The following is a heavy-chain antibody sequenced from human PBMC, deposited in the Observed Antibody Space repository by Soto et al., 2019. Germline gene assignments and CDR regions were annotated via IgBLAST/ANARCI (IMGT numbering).Heavy chain of an antibody. J-gene: IGHJ5*02. CDR3: ARARGTMIVVVTHKWFDP. CDR2: INSDGSST. Sequence: GGSLRLSCAASGFTFSSYWMHWVRQAPGKGLVWVSRINSDGSSTSYADSVKGRFTISRDNAKNTLYLQMNSLRAEDTAVYYCARARGTMIVVVTHKWFDPWGQGTRVTFXS. V-gene: IGHV3-74*01. CDR1: GFTFSSYW. D-gene: IGHD3-22*01.